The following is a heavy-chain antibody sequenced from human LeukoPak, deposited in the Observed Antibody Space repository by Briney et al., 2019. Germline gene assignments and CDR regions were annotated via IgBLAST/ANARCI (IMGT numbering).Heavy chain of an antibody. CDR1: GYTFTSYG. CDR3: ARVSNDAFDI. V-gene: IGHV1-18*01. D-gene: IGHD4-11*01. J-gene: IGHJ3*02. CDR2: ISAYNGNT. Sequence: GASVKVSCKASGYTFTSYGISWVRQAPGEGVEGMGWISAYNGNTNYEQKVQGRGTITTDTPTSTGYMDLRSLRFDDTAVYYCARVSNDAFDIWGQGTMVTVSS.